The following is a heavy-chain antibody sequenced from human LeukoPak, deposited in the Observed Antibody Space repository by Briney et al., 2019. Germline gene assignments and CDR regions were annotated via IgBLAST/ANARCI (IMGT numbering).Heavy chain of an antibody. Sequence: GGSLRLSCAAPGFTFSSYWMSWVRQAPGKGLEWVANIKQDGSEKYYVDSVKGRFTISRDNAKNSLFLQMNSLRAEDTAVYYCARGPAAGNLLGYWGQGTLVTVSS. J-gene: IGHJ4*02. CDR3: ARGPAAGNLLGY. V-gene: IGHV3-7*01. D-gene: IGHD6-19*01. CDR2: IKQDGSEK. CDR1: GFTFSSYW.